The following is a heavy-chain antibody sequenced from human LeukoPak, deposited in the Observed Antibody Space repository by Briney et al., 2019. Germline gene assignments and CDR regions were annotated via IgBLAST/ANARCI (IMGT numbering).Heavy chain of an antibody. CDR1: GFTFSSYA. CDR3: AKDQGETGWSMDV. D-gene: IGHD6-19*01. V-gene: IGHV3-23*01. CDR2: ISGSGSST. J-gene: IGHJ6*02. Sequence: GGSLRLSCAASGFTFSSYAMSWVRQAPGKGLEWVSTISGSGSSTYYADSVKGRFTISRDNSKNTLFLQMHSLRAEDTAVYYCAKDQGETGWSMDVWGQGTTVTVSS.